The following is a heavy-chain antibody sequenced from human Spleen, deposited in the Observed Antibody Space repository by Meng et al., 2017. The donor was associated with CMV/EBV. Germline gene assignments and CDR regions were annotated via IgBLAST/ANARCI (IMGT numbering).Heavy chain of an antibody. J-gene: IGHJ6*02. CDR3: ARDFYSYGGDDYYYYGMDV. CDR2: IGTAGDT. Sequence: GGSLRLSCAASGFTFSSYDMHWVRQATGKGLEWVSAIGTAGDTYYPASVKGRFTISRENAKNSLYLQMNSLRAEDTAVYYCARDFYSYGGDDYYYYGMDVWGQGTTVTVSS. V-gene: IGHV3-13*01. D-gene: IGHD2-21*02. CDR1: GFTFSSYD.